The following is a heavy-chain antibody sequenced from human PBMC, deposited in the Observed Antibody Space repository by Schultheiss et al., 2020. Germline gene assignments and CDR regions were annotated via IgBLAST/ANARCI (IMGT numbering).Heavy chain of an antibody. V-gene: IGHV3-9*01. CDR1: GFTFDDYA. Sequence: GGSLRLSCAASGFTFDDYAMHWVRQAPGKGLEWVSGISWNSGSIGYADSVKGRFTISRDNAKNSLYLQMNSLRVDDTAVYYCGRDPRGGDPPDIWGQGTLVTVSS. CDR3: GRDPRGGDPPDI. D-gene: IGHD2-21*01. CDR2: ISWNSGSI. J-gene: IGHJ4*02.